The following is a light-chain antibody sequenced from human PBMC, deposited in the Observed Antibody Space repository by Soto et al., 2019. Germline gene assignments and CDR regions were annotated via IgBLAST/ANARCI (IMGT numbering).Light chain of an antibody. CDR2: GSS. Sequence: DIQMTQSPSSLSVSVGDRVTITCRASQNIAGYLNWYQQKPGKAPKPLIYGSSNLQSGVPSTFSGSASGTDFTLTISSLQPEDFATYYCQQSYITPYTFGQGTNLEIK. V-gene: IGKV1-39*01. CDR1: QNIAGY. CDR3: QQSYITPYT. J-gene: IGKJ2*01.